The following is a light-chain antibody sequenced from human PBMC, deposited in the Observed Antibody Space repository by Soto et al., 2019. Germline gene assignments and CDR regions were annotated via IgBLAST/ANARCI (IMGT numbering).Light chain of an antibody. J-gene: IGKJ4*01. V-gene: IGKV3-20*01. Sequence: EIVLTQSPGTLSLSPGERATLSCRASQSVSSSYLAWYQQKPGQAPRLLIYGASSRAIGIPDRFSGSGSGTDFTLTISRLEPEDFAVYYCQQYGSSSGLTFGGGTKVEIK. CDR2: GAS. CDR1: QSVSSSY. CDR3: QQYGSSSGLT.